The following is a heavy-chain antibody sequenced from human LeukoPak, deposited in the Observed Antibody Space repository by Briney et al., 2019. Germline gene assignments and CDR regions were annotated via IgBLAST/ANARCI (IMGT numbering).Heavy chain of an antibody. CDR3: ARGDSSGYYWGVGYFDY. CDR2: IWYDGGNK. V-gene: IGHV3-33*01. D-gene: IGHD3-22*01. CDR1: GFTFSSYG. J-gene: IGHJ4*02. Sequence: GGSLRLSCAASGFTFSSYGMHWVRQAPGKGLEWVAVIWYDGGNKYYADSVKGRFTISRDNSKNTLYLQMNSLRAEDTAVYYCARGDSSGYYWGVGYFDYWGQGTLVTVSS.